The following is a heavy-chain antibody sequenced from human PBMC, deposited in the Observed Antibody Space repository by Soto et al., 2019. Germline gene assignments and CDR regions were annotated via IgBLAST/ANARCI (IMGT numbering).Heavy chain of an antibody. CDR1: GGTLRSFD. CDR3: ANGHDNYFYYGMDV. D-gene: IGHD1-1*01. CDR2: FIPVVAMA. J-gene: IGHJ6*01. Sequence: QVQLVQSGSEVKKPGSSVTVSCKTSGGTLRSFDISWVRQAPGQGLEWVGTFIPVVAMAKYGQNFQGRVTITADQATNTLFMVLRNLRSEDTAISYCANGHDNYFYYGMDVW. V-gene: IGHV1-69*04.